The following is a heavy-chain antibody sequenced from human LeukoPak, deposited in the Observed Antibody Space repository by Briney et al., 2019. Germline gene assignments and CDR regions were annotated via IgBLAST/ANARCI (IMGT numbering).Heavy chain of an antibody. CDR1: GYTFGSDD. J-gene: IGHJ3*02. V-gene: IGHV1-8*03. CDR2: INPNNGNL. CDR3: ARSDHNSWNAFDI. D-gene: IGHD1-26*01. Sequence: GASVTVSCTASGYTFGSDDINWVRQAPGQGLEWMGWINPNNGNLGYAQKFQGRVTITRNTPISTAYMELSSLTSEDTAVYYCARSDHNSWNAFDIWGQGTMVTVSS.